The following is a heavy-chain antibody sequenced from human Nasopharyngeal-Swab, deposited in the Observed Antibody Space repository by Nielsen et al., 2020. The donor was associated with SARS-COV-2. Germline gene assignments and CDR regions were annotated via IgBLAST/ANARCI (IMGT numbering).Heavy chain of an antibody. V-gene: IGHV3-7*01. Sequence: GESLKISCAASGFTFSSFWMNWVRQAPGKGLEWVANIKQDGSEKYYVDSVKGRFTISRDNAKNSLYLQMNSLRAEDTAVYYCARDNSGDTSVGFDPWGQGTLVTVSS. D-gene: IGHD2-15*01. CDR1: GFTFSSFW. J-gene: IGHJ5*02. CDR2: IKQDGSEK. CDR3: ARDNSGDTSVGFDP.